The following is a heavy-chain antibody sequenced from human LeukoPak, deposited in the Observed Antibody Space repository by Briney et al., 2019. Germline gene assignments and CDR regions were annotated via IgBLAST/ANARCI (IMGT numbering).Heavy chain of an antibody. Sequence: GGSLRLSCAASGFTFSSYAMSWVRQAPRKGLEWVSDIRRDETTYYAESVKGRFTISRDKSKNTVYLQMNGLRAEDTALYYASGHGSNSYWGQGTLVTVSS. V-gene: IGHV3-23*01. J-gene: IGHJ4*02. CDR3: SGHGSNSY. D-gene: IGHD4-11*01. CDR1: GFTFSSYA. CDR2: IRRDETT.